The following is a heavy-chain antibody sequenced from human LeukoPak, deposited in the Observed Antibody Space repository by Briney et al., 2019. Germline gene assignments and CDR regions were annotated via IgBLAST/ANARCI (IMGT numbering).Heavy chain of an antibody. CDR1: GFTFSNAW. V-gene: IGHV3-48*04. CDR3: VRDRTTNTYDS. D-gene: IGHD1-14*01. Sequence: GGSLRLSCAASGFTFSNAWMNWVRQAPGKGLEWISYISSRGGTIHYADSVKGRFTISRDNTKNSLYLQMNSLRAEDTAVYYCVRDRTTNTYDSWGQGTLVTVSS. CDR2: ISSRGGTI. J-gene: IGHJ4*02.